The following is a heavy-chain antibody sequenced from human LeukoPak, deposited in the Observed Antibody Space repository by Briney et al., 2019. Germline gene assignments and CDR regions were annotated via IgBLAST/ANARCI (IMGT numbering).Heavy chain of an antibody. CDR3: AKESGYYGSGSYYSAGFFDY. J-gene: IGHJ4*02. D-gene: IGHD3-10*01. V-gene: IGHV3-23*01. Sequence: GGSLRFSCAASGFTFSSYAMSWVRQAPGKGLEWVSAISGSGGSTYYADSVKGRFTISRDNSKNTLYLQMNSLRAEDTAVYYCAKESGYYGSGSYYSAGFFDYWGQGTLVTVSS. CDR1: GFTFSSYA. CDR2: ISGSGGST.